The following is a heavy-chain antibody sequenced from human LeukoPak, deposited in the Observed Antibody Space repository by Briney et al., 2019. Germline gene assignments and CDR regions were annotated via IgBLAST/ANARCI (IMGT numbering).Heavy chain of an antibody. J-gene: IGHJ4*02. CDR2: ISWNSGSI. CDR1: GFTFDDYA. CDR3: AREGEGVEMATIRYFDY. Sequence: GGSLRLSCAASGFTFDDYAMHWVRQAPGKGLEWVSGISWNSGSIGYADSVKGRFTISRDNAENSLYLQMNSLRAEDTAVYYCAREGEGVEMATIRYFDYWGQGTLVTVSS. D-gene: IGHD5-24*01. V-gene: IGHV3-9*01.